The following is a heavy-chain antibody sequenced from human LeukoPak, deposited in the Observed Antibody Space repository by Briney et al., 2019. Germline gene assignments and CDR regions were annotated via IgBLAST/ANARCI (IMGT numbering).Heavy chain of an antibody. CDR2: TGTAGDT. Sequence: GGSLRLSCAASGFTFSSYDMHWVRQATGKGLKWVSGTGTAGDTYYPGSVKGRFTISRENAKNSLYLQMNSLRAGDTAVYYCARAKDSSSSGDAFDIWGQGTMVTVSS. CDR3: ARAKDSSSSGDAFDI. V-gene: IGHV3-13*01. J-gene: IGHJ3*02. D-gene: IGHD6-6*01. CDR1: GFTFSSYD.